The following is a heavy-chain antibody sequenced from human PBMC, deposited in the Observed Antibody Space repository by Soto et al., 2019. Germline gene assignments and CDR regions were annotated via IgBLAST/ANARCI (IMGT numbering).Heavy chain of an antibody. CDR1: GGSISSYY. D-gene: IGHD2-2*01. J-gene: IGHJ5*02. Sequence: SETLSLTCTVSGGSISSYYWSWIRQPPGKGLEWIGYIYYSGSTNYNPSLKSRVTISVDTSKNQFSLKLSSVTAADTAVYYCARVAVVPAAISWFDPWGQGTLVTVSS. V-gene: IGHV4-59*01. CDR2: IYYSGST. CDR3: ARVAVVPAAISWFDP.